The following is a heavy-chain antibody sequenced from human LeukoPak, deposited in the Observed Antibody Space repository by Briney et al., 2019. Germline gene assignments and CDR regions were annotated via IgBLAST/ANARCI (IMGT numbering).Heavy chain of an antibody. CDR3: ARDGYSGSDAL. Sequence: SETLSLTCTVSGGSINSYYWSWIRQPPGKGLEWIGYIYHSGSTNYNPSLKSRVTISVDTSQNQFSLNLSSVTAADTAIYYCARDGYSGSDALWGQGTLVTVSS. J-gene: IGHJ4*02. D-gene: IGHD5-12*01. CDR1: GGSINSYY. V-gene: IGHV4-59*01. CDR2: IYHSGST.